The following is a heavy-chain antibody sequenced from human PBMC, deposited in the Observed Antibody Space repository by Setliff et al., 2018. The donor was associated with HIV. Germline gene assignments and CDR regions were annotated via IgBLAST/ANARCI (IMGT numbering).Heavy chain of an antibody. Sequence: ASVKVSCKASGYAFTSQFMHWVRQAPGQGLEWMGIINPSSGGTTYAQIFQGRVTMTRDTSTSTVYMELSSLRSEDTAVYYCAREAHHAAYYFDYWGQGTLVTVSS. V-gene: IGHV1-46*01. CDR2: INPSSGGT. CDR3: AREAHHAAYYFDY. J-gene: IGHJ4*02. CDR1: GYAFTSQF. D-gene: IGHD2-2*01.